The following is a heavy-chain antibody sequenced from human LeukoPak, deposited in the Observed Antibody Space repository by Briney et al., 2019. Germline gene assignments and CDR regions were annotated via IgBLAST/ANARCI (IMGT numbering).Heavy chain of an antibody. CDR1: GFTFSSYG. Sequence: GGSLRLSCAASGFTFSSYGMHWVRLAPGKGLEWVAVISYDGSNKYYADSVKGRFTISRDNSKNTLYLQMNSLRAEDTAVYYCAKVGIAVADVDYWGQGTLVTVSS. J-gene: IGHJ4*02. D-gene: IGHD6-19*01. CDR2: ISYDGSNK. CDR3: AKVGIAVADVDY. V-gene: IGHV3-30*18.